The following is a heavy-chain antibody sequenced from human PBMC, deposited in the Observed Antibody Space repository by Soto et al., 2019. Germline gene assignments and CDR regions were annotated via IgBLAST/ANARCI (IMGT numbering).Heavy chain of an antibody. Sequence: SETLSLTCTVSGGSISSYYWSWIRQPPGKGLEWIGYIYYTGSTNYNPSLKSRVTISVDTSKIQFSLKLSSVTAADTAVYYCARGREYYDSSGYHYYFDYWGQGTLVTVSS. J-gene: IGHJ4*02. CDR2: IYYTGST. D-gene: IGHD3-22*01. CDR1: GGSISSYY. CDR3: ARGREYYDSSGYHYYFDY. V-gene: IGHV4-59*01.